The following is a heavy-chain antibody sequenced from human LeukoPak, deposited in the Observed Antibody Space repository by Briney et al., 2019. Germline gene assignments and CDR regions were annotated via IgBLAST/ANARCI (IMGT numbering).Heavy chain of an antibody. V-gene: IGHV3-23*01. Sequence: PGGSLRLSCAASGFTFSHFAMSWVRQAPGKGLHWVSTISGSGNKTYDADSVKGRFTISRDNSKNTLYLQMTGLRAEDTAVYYCAKLKRVGIAPFDDWGRGILVTVSS. J-gene: IGHJ4*02. CDR3: AKLKRVGIAPFDD. D-gene: IGHD3-10*01. CDR2: ISGSGNKT. CDR1: GFTFSHFA.